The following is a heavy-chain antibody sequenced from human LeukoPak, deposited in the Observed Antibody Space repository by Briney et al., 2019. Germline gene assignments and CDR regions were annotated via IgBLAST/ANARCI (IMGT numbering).Heavy chain of an antibody. Sequence: ASVKVSCKASGYTFTSYGISWVRQAPGRGLEWMGGIIPIFGTANYAQKFQGRVTITADESTSTAYMELSSLRSEDTAVYYCAREITQDAFDIWGQGTMVTVSS. CDR2: IIPIFGTA. V-gene: IGHV1-69*13. CDR3: AREITQDAFDI. CDR1: GYTFTSYG. J-gene: IGHJ3*02. D-gene: IGHD3-10*01.